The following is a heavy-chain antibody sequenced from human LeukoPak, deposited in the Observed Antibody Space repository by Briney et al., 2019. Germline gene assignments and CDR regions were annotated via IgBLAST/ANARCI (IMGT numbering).Heavy chain of an antibody. D-gene: IGHD5-24*01. Sequence: GGSLRLSCAASGFTFSSYGMHWVRQAPGKGLEWVAVISYDGSNKYYADSVKGRFTISRDNSKNTLYLQTNSLRAEDTAVYYCAGEAGMATLSLGFDYWGQGTLVTVSS. J-gene: IGHJ4*02. CDR1: GFTFSSYG. CDR2: ISYDGSNK. V-gene: IGHV3-30*03. CDR3: AGEAGMATLSLGFDY.